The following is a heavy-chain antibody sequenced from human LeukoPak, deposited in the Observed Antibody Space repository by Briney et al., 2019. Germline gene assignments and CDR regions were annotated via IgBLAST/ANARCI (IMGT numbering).Heavy chain of an antibody. CDR3: AGQYTGYDAFDY. D-gene: IGHD5-12*01. V-gene: IGHV4-38-2*02. Sequence: PSETLSLTCSVSGYSVSSGFYWGWIRQTPGKGLEWIGSMYHSGTTYYNPSLKSRVTLSVDTSKNQFSLKLSSVTAADTAVYYCAGQYTGYDAFDYWGQGTLVTASS. CDR2: MYHSGTT. CDR1: GYSVSSGFY. J-gene: IGHJ4*02.